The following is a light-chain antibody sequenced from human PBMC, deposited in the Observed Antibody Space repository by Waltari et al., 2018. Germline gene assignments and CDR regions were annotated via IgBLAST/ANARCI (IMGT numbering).Light chain of an antibody. CDR1: QSVSNL. CDR2: DAA. Sequence: EIVLTQSPATLSLSPGERATLSCRASQSVSNLLGWYQQKPGQAPRLLIYDAANRATGIPARFSGSGSGTDFTLTISSLEPEDFAIYYCQHRLNWPWTFGQGTRVEIK. V-gene: IGKV3-11*01. J-gene: IGKJ1*01. CDR3: QHRLNWPWT.